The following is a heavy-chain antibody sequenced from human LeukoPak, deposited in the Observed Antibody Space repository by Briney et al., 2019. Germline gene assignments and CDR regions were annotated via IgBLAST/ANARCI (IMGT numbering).Heavy chain of an antibody. Sequence: PSETLSLTCTVSGGSISSYYWSWIRQPPGKGLEWIGYISYSGSTSYNPSLKSRVTISLDTSKNQFSLKLSSVTAADTAVYYCAREMYYYDSSGYYPSNYYGMDVWGQGTTVTVSS. CDR1: GGSISSYY. V-gene: IGHV4-59*01. CDR3: AREMYYYDSSGYYPSNYYGMDV. D-gene: IGHD3-22*01. CDR2: ISYSGST. J-gene: IGHJ6*02.